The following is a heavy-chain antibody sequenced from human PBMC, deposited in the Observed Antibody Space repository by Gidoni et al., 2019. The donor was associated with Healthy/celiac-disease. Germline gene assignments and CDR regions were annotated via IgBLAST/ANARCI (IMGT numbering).Heavy chain of an antibody. CDR3: ARDLTTVMGYYYGMDV. CDR2: IIPIFGTA. V-gene: IGHV1-69*01. Sequence: HVQLVQSGAEVKKPGSSVQVSCKAPGGTFSSSAISWVRQAPGQGLEWMGGIIPIFGTANYAQKFQGRVTITADESTSTAYMELSSLRSEDTAVYYCARDLTTVMGYYYGMDVWGQGTTVTVSS. J-gene: IGHJ6*02. D-gene: IGHD4-17*01. CDR1: GGTFSSSA.